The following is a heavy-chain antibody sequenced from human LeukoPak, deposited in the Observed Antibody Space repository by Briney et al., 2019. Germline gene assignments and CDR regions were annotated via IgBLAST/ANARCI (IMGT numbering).Heavy chain of an antibody. J-gene: IGHJ4*02. CDR1: GGSISSGGYY. CDR3: ARWAVRDEFCDY. V-gene: IGHV4-31*03. CDR2: IYYSGST. D-gene: IGHD3/OR15-3a*01. Sequence: SETLSLTCTVSGGSISSGGYYWSWIRQHPGKGLEWIGYIYYSGSTYYNPSLKSRVTISVDTSKNQFSLKLSSVTAADTAVYYCARWAVRDEFCDYWGRGTLVTVSS.